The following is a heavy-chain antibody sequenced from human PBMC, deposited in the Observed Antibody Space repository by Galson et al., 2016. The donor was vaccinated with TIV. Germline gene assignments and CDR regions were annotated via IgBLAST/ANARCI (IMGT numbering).Heavy chain of an antibody. D-gene: IGHD3-22*01. V-gene: IGHV1-24*01. CDR2: FDPEVGRT. Sequence: CKVSGYSLTEVVMHWVRQAPGQGLEWMGGFDPEVGRTIYAQKLQGRVTMTADTSTDTAYMELGSLRFEDTAVYYCATVAWFPGLSLDNWGQGTLVTVSS. J-gene: IGHJ4*02. CDR3: ATVAWFPGLSLDN. CDR1: GYSLTEVV.